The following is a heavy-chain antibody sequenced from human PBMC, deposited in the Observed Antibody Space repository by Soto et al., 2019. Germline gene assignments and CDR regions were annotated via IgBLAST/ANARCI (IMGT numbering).Heavy chain of an antibody. J-gene: IGHJ3*02. CDR2: ISGSGGST. CDR3: AKDVRVSAYHGAFDI. Sequence: GGSLRLSCAASGFTFSSYAMSWFRQAPGKGLEWVSAISGSGGSTYYADSGKGRFTISRDNSKNTLYLQMNSLRAEDTAVYYCAKDVRVSAYHGAFDIWGQGTMVTVSS. V-gene: IGHV3-23*01. D-gene: IGHD3-10*02. CDR1: GFTFSSYA.